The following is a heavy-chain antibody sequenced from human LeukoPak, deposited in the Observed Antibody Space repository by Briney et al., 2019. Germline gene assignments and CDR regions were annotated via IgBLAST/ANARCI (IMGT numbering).Heavy chain of an antibody. D-gene: IGHD2-2*01. CDR3: ARIKGFSSTTCYFAIY. CDR1: GFTFSTFW. J-gene: IGHJ4*02. CDR2: IKEDGSEK. V-gene: IGHV3-7*05. Sequence: GGSLRLSCAASGFTFSTFWMTWVRQAAGKGLEWVANIKEDGSEKYYVDSLKGRFTISRDNAKNSLYLQMNSLRAEDTAVYYCARIKGFSSTTCYFAIYWGQGTLVTVSS.